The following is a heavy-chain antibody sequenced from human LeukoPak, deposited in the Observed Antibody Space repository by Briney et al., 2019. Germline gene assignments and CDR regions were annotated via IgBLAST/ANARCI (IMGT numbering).Heavy chain of an antibody. D-gene: IGHD5-18*01. J-gene: IGHJ5*02. V-gene: IGHV1-46*01. CDR3: ARSIPRGYSYGYLNWFDP. CDR2: INPSGGST. CDR1: GYTFTSYY. Sequence: ASVTVSCTASGYTFTSYYMHWVRQAPGQGLEWMGIINPSGGSTSYAQKFQGRVTMTRDTSTSTVYMELSSLRSEDTAVYYCARSIPRGYSYGYLNWFDPWGQGTLVTVSS.